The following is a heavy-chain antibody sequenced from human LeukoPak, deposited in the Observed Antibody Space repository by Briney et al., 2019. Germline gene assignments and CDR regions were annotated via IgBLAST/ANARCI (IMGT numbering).Heavy chain of an antibody. D-gene: IGHD3-22*01. CDR3: ARGRYRSGYFFAFDY. Sequence: LRLSCAASGFTFSSYGMHWIRQPPGKGLEWIGEITRGGSTDYNPSLKSRVIISIHTSNQQFSLKLTSVTAAETAVYYCARGRYRSGYFFAFDYWGQGTLVTVSS. CDR2: ITRGGST. V-gene: IGHV4-34*01. J-gene: IGHJ4*02. CDR1: GFTFSSYG.